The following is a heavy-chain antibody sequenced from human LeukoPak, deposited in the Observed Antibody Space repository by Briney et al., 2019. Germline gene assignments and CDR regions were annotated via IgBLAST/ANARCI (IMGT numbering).Heavy chain of an antibody. CDR2: IILILDIA. D-gene: IGHD1-14*01. Sequence: ASVKASCKTSGGTFNNYIISWVRQAPGQGLEWVGTIILILDIANYAQKFQGRVAITADTSTSTAYMELSDLGSEDTAVYFCAREPEGLTTESHWGQGTLVTVSS. J-gene: IGHJ4*02. CDR3: AREPEGLTTESH. CDR1: GGTFNNYI. V-gene: IGHV1-69*04.